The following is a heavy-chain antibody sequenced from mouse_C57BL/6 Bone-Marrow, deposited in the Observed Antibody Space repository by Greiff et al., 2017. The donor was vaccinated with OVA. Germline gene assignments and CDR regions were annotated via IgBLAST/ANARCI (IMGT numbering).Heavy chain of an antibody. CDR3: AGYGNYPAWFAY. CDR2: IWSGGST. D-gene: IGHD2-1*01. Sequence: VKLMESGPGLVQPSQSLSITCTVSGFSLTSYGVHWVRQSPGKGLEWLGVIWSGGSTDYNAAFISRLSISKDNSKSQVFFKMNSLQADDTAIYYCAGYGNYPAWFAYWGQGTLVTVSA. J-gene: IGHJ3*01. CDR1: GFSLTSYG. V-gene: IGHV2-2*01.